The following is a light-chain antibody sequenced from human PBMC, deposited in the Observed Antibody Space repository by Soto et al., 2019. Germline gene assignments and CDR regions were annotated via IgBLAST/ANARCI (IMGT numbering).Light chain of an antibody. CDR3: QQYDNSPIT. CDR1: QSISSSF. Sequence: EIVLTQSPGILSLSPGARASLSCGASQSISSSFLAWYQQKPGQAPRLLIYGASSRATGIPDRFSGTGSETDFTLTISRLEPEDFAVYYCQQYDNSPITFGQGTRLEIK. CDR2: GAS. J-gene: IGKJ5*01. V-gene: IGKV3-20*01.